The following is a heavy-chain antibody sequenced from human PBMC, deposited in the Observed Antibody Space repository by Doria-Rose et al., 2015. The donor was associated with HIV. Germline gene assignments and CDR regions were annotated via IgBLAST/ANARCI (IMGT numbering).Heavy chain of an antibody. Sequence: QVQLQESGPGLVKPSEILSLTCSVSGGSISHYYWSWIRQPPGKGLEYIGDIFYTGSTNYSPSLKSRVSISIDTSKNKFSLRLSSVTAADTAVYCCARVLSGTYDYWGQGTLVTVSS. CDR1: GGSISHYY. D-gene: IGHD1-26*01. CDR2: IFYTGST. CDR3: ARVLSGTYDY. V-gene: IGHV4-59*01. J-gene: IGHJ4*02.